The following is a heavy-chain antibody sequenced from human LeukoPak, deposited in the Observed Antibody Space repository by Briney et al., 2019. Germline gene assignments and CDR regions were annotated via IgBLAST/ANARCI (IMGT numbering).Heavy chain of an antibody. D-gene: IGHD2-15*01. Sequence: PGGSLRLSCAATGFTLHDYNMHWVRQAPGKGLEWVSHIKWDDGSTFYADSVKGRFTVSRDNSKNSLYLQMNSLRTEDTAFYYCARDLKDCSGGSCYSGTPGGYWGQGTVVIVSS. CDR2: IKWDDGST. CDR1: GFTLHDYN. CDR3: ARDLKDCSGGSCYSGTPGGY. J-gene: IGHJ4*02. V-gene: IGHV3-43*01.